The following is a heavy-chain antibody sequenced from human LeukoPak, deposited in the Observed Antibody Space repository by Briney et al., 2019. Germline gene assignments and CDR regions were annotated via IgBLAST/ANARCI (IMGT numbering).Heavy chain of an antibody. V-gene: IGHV3-74*01. CDR1: GFTFSSYL. Sequence: GGSLRLSYAASGFTFSSYLMHWARQAPGKGLVWVSRINSDGSSTSYADSVKGQFTISRDNAKNTLYLQMNSLRAEDTAVYYCARVWGGSGAAAGTHDYWGQGTLVTVSP. D-gene: IGHD6-13*01. CDR2: INSDGSST. J-gene: IGHJ4*02. CDR3: ARVWGGSGAAAGTHDY.